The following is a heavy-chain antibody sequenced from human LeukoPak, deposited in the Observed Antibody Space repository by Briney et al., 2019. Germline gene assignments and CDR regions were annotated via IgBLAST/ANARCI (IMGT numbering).Heavy chain of an antibody. CDR1: GFTVSTNY. J-gene: IGHJ5*02. Sequence: GGSLRLSCAASGFTVSTNYMSWVRQAPGKGLEWVSVIYSGGRKYYADPVKGRFTISRDNSKNTLYLQMNSLRAEDTAVYYCARESGSYDILTGRARWFDPWGQGTLVTVSS. CDR2: IYSGGRK. V-gene: IGHV3-66*02. CDR3: ARESGSYDILTGRARWFDP. D-gene: IGHD3-9*01.